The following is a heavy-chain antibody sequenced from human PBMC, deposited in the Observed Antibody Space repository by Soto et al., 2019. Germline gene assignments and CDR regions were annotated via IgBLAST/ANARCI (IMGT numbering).Heavy chain of an antibody. CDR2: ISGSGGST. CDR1: GFTFSSYA. Sequence: LRLSCAASGFTFSSYAMSWVRQAPGKGLEWVSAISGSGGSTYYADSVKGRFTISGDNSKNTRYLQMFGLRAEEMVVYYCSKGSRRGWWNYYYYGMDVLCQGTTVTVSS. J-gene: IGHJ6*02. CDR3: SKGSRRGWWNYYYYGMDV. D-gene: IGHD6-19*01. V-gene: IGHV3-23*01.